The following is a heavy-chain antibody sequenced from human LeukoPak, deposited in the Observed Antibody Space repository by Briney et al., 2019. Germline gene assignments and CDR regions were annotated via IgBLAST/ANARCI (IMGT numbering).Heavy chain of an antibody. V-gene: IGHV1-18*01. J-gene: IGHJ4*02. CDR3: ARAMATEQLAREENYFDY. CDR2: ISAYNGDT. D-gene: IGHD6-6*01. CDR1: GYTFTSHG. Sequence: ASVKVSCKASGYTFTSHGISWVRQAPGQGLEWMGWISAYNGDTKYAQNLQGRVTMTRDTSTSIVYMELSSLRSEDTAVYYCARAMATEQLAREENYFDYWGQGTLVTVSS.